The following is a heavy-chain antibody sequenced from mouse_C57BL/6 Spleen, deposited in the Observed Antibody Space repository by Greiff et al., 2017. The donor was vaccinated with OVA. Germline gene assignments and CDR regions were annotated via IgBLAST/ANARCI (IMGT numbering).Heavy chain of an antibody. J-gene: IGHJ3*01. CDR3: ARDYAWFAY. Sequence: EVKLVESGGGLVKPGGSLKLSCAASGFTFSDYGMHWVRQAPEKGLEWVAYISSGSSTLYYADTVTVRFTISIDNATNTLFLQMPSLRSEDTAMYYCARDYAWFAYWGQGTLVTVSA. V-gene: IGHV5-17*01. CDR2: ISSGSSTL. D-gene: IGHD2-4*01. CDR1: GFTFSDYG.